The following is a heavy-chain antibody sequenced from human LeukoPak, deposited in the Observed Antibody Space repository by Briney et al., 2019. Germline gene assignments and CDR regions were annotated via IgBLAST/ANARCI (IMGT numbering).Heavy chain of an antibody. V-gene: IGHV4-34*01. CDR3: ARLWFGAFAY. CDR2: INHSGST. CDR1: GGSFSGYY. J-gene: IGHJ4*02. D-gene: IGHD3-10*01. Sequence: SETLSLTCAVYGGSFSGYYWSWIRQPPGKGLEWIGEINHSGSTNYNPSLKSRVTISVDTSKNQFSLKLSPVTAADTAVYSCARLWFGAFAYWGQGTLVTVSS.